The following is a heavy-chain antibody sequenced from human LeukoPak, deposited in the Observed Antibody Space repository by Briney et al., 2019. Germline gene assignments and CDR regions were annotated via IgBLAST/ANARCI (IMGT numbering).Heavy chain of an antibody. D-gene: IGHD3-9*01. CDR3: AKLASDILTGYMDNYYYYYMDV. J-gene: IGHJ6*03. CDR2: ISGSGGST. V-gene: IGHV3-23*01. Sequence: GGSLRLSCAASGFTFSSYAMSWVRQAPGKGLEWVSAISGSGGSTYYADSVKGRFTISRDNSKNTLYLQMNSLRAEDTAVYYCAKLASDILTGYMDNYYYYYMDVWGKGTTVTISS. CDR1: GFTFSSYA.